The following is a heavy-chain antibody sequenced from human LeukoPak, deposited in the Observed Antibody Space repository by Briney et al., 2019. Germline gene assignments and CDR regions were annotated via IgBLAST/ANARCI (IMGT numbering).Heavy chain of an antibody. D-gene: IGHD3-22*01. CDR2: IIPIFGTA. CDR3: ASNPYYYDSSAKHDAHYYYYGMDV. CDR1: GGTFSSYA. Sequence: SVTVSCTASGGTFSSYAISWVRQAPGQGLEWMGGIIPIFGTANYAQKFQGRVTITADESTSTAYMELSSLRSEDTAVYYCASNPYYYDSSAKHDAHYYYYGMDVWGQGTTVTVSS. V-gene: IGHV1-69*13. J-gene: IGHJ6*02.